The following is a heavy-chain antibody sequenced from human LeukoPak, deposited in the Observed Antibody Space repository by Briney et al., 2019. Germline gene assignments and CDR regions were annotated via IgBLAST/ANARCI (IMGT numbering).Heavy chain of an antibody. CDR3: ARVAKYDILTGYYNPHFDY. D-gene: IGHD3-9*01. J-gene: IGHJ4*02. CDR1: GYTFTGYY. Sequence: ASVKVSCKASGYTFTGYYMHWVRQAPGQGLEWMGWINPNSGGTNYAQKFQGRVTMTRDTSISTAYMELSRLRSDDTAVYYCARVAKYDILTGYYNPHFDYWGQGTLVTVSS. CDR2: INPNSGGT. V-gene: IGHV1-2*02.